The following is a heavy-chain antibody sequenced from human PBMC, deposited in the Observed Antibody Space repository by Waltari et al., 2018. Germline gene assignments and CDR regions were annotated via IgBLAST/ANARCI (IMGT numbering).Heavy chain of an antibody. Sequence: QVQLVQSGAEVKKPGASVKVSCKASGYTFTSYGISWVRQAPGQGLEWMGWISAYNGNTNYAQKLQGRVTMTTDTSTSTAYRELRSLRSDDTAVYDWARGYCTGGVCYGTGWYFDLWGRGTLVTVSS. CDR1: GYTFTSYG. D-gene: IGHD2-8*02. V-gene: IGHV1-18*01. CDR2: ISAYNGNT. CDR3: ARGYCTGGVCYGTGWYFDL. J-gene: IGHJ2*01.